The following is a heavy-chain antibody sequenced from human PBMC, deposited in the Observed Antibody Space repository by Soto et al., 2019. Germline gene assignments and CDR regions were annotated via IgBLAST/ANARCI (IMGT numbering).Heavy chain of an antibody. CDR1: GFSLTTGKMG. D-gene: IGHD2-2*01. CDR2: IFSDNER. V-gene: IGHV2-26*01. Sequence: SGPTLVNPTETLTLTCTVAGFSLTTGKMGVSWIRQPPGKALEWLAHIFSDNERSYSTSLQGRLTISKDTSCSQVVLSMTNVDPVDTAKYYCARLKVDSYQFYYAMDVWRQETTVTVSS. J-gene: IGHJ6*02. CDR3: ARLKVDSYQFYYAMDV.